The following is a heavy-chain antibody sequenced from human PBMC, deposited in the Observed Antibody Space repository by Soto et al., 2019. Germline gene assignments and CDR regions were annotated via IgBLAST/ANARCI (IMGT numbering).Heavy chain of an antibody. CDR1: GYTFSNYA. J-gene: IGHJ5*02. Sequence: GPEVKQPGASVRVSCKASGYTFSNYAISWVRQAPGQGLEWMGWISGHNGKTQYSQKVQDRVTLTTDTSTSTAYMELRSLTYDDTAVYYCARDCPVPPATPNNWFDPWGQGTLVTVSS. CDR2: ISGHNGKT. D-gene: IGHD2-2*02. CDR3: ARDCPVPPATPNNWFDP. V-gene: IGHV1-18*01.